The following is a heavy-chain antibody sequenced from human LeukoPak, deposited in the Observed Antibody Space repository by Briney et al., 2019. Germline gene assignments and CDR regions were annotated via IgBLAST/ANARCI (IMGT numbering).Heavy chain of an antibody. CDR1: GFTFSYYN. Sequence: GGSLRLSCAASGFTFSYYNINWVRQAPGKGLEWVSAISGSGGGTFYADSVRGRFTISRDNSKNTVYLQMNSLRAEDTAVYYCAKDYAGGWPKRGMDVWGKGATVTVSS. CDR2: ISGSGGGT. CDR3: AKDYAGGWPKRGMDV. J-gene: IGHJ6*03. V-gene: IGHV3-23*01. D-gene: IGHD3-16*01.